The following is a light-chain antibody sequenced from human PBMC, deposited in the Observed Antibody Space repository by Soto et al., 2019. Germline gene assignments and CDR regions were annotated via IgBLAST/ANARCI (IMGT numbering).Light chain of an antibody. CDR3: QQYVSSPT. V-gene: IGKV3D-20*01. J-gene: IGKJ5*01. CDR1: QSVSSSY. Sequence: EMVLTQSPATLSLSPGERATLSCGASQSVSSSYLAWYQQKPGLAPRLLIYDASYRATGIPDRFSGSGSGTDFTLTISRLEPEDFAVYYCQQYVSSPTFGQGTRLEIK. CDR2: DAS.